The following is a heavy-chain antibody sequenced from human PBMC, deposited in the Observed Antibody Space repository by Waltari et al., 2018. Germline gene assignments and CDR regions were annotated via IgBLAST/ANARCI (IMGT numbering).Heavy chain of an antibody. V-gene: IGHV4-39*01. CDR1: GGPFSSTCYY. CDR2: VFYNGDT. CDR3: ARRMVTTGYFDY. J-gene: IGHJ4*02. D-gene: IGHD4-4*01. Sequence: QVQLQESGPGLVKPSETLSLTCTVSGGPFSSTCYYWGWIRQLPGQGLEWVGYVFYNGDTYYNPSLKSRVTISIDSSKNQFSLKLTSVTAADTAVYHCARRMVTTGYFDYWGQGTLVTVSS.